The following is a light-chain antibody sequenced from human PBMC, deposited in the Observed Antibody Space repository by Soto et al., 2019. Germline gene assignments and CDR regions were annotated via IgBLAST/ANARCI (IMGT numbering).Light chain of an antibody. CDR1: QGISSY. CDR3: QQYYSYPPT. Sequence: AIRMTQSPSSFSASTGDRVTITCRASQGISSYLASYQQKPGKAPKLLIYAASTLQSGVPSRFSGSGSGTDFTLTISCLQAEDFATYYCQQYYSYPPTFGQGTKVESK. J-gene: IGKJ1*01. V-gene: IGKV1-8*01. CDR2: AAS.